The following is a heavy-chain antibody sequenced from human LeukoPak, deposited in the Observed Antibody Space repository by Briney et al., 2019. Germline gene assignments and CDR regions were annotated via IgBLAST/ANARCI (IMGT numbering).Heavy chain of an antibody. V-gene: IGHV3-48*01. CDR2: ISSSSSTI. CDR3: ARALVAAARNFDY. D-gene: IGHD6-13*01. J-gene: IGHJ4*02. Sequence: QPGGSLRLSCAASGFTFSSYSMNWVRQAPGKGLEWVSYISSSSSTIYYADSVKGRFTISRDNAKNSLYLQMNSLRAEDTAVYYCARALVAAARNFDYWGQGTLVTVSS. CDR1: GFTFSSYS.